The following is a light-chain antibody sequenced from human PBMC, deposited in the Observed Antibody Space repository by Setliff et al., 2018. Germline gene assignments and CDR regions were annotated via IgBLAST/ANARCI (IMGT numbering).Light chain of an antibody. CDR3: SSFTSTTTFYV. V-gene: IGLV2-14*03. CDR2: DVS. Sequence: QSVLTQPASVSGSPGQSVTISCTGTNNDVGAYNYVSWYQQHPGKAPKFMIYDVSKRSSGASDRFSGSKSGNTASLTISGLRAEDEADYFCSSFTSTTTFYVFGPGTKVTVL. J-gene: IGLJ1*01. CDR1: NNDVGAYNY.